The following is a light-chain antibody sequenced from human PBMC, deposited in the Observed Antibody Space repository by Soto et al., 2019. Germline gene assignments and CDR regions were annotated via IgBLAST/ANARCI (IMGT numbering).Light chain of an antibody. Sequence: QSALTQPASVSGSPGQSITISCTGTSSDVGGYNYVSWYQHHPGKAPKLMMYDVGNRPSGVSNRFSGAKSGNTASLTISGLQAADEADYYCSSYTSRSTLYVFGPGTKVPVL. CDR3: SSYTSRSTLYV. CDR2: DVG. CDR1: SSDVGGYNY. J-gene: IGLJ1*01. V-gene: IGLV2-14*03.